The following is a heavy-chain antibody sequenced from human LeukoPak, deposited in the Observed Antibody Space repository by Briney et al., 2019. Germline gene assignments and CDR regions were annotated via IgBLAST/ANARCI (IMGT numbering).Heavy chain of an antibody. CDR3: ARTRPSFTVIVVVPLDY. V-gene: IGHV3-48*02. CDR2: ISSSSSTI. CDR1: GFTFSSCS. D-gene: IGHD3-22*01. J-gene: IGHJ4*02. Sequence: GGSLRLSCAASGFTFSSCSMNWVRQAPGKGLEWVSYISSSSSTIYYADSVKGRFTISRDNAKNSLYLQMNSLRDEDTAVYYCARTRPSFTVIVVVPLDYWGQGTLVTVSS.